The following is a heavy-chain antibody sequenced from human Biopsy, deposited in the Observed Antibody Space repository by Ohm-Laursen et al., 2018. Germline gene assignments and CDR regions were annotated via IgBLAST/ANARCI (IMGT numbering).Heavy chain of an antibody. CDR1: GSPFSKAW. CDR3: STMATF. J-gene: IGHJ4*02. CDR2: IKSESDGGTT. V-gene: IGHV3-15*01. D-gene: IGHD3-16*01. Sequence: GSLRLSCAASGSPFSKAWMNWVRQAPGKGLEWVGRIKSESDGGTTDYAGPVTGRFTISRDDSKNTLYVQMNSLKTEDTAVYYCSTMATFWGQGTLVTVSS.